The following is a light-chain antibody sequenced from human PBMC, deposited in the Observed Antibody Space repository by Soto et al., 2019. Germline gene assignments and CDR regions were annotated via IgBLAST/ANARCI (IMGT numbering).Light chain of an antibody. CDR1: SSDVGGYNY. V-gene: IGLV2-8*01. CDR3: SSYARSNTYV. J-gene: IGLJ1*01. Sequence: QSALTQPPSASGSPGQSVTISCTGTSSDVGGYNYVSWYQQHPGKAPKLMIYEVSKRPSGVPDRFSGSKSGDTASLTVSGLQAEDEAAYYCSSYARSNTYVFGTGTKLTVL. CDR2: EVS.